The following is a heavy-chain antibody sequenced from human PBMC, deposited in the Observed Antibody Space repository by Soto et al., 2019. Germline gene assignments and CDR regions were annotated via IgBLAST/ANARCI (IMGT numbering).Heavy chain of an antibody. CDR2: INPLSGIP. V-gene: IGHV1-69*09. CDR1: GGTFVRHV. D-gene: IGHD2-15*01. CDR3: ATPAWAVTWCYRTHTLDH. Sequence: QVQLVQSGAEVKKPESSVKVSCKTSGGTFVRHVISWVRQAPGQGPEWMGKINPLSGIPNYAQKFQDRVTFTADTDSSTAYMELSSLRSDDTAVYSCATPAWAVTWCYRTHTLDHWGQGNLVSVSS. J-gene: IGHJ4*02.